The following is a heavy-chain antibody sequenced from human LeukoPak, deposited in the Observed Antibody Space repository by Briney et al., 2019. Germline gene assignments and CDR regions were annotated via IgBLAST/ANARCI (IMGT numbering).Heavy chain of an antibody. CDR2: ISYDGSNK. J-gene: IGHJ4*02. CDR3: ARDKGSAVLDY. V-gene: IGHV3-30*04. CDR1: GFTFSSYA. D-gene: IGHD2-15*01. Sequence: AGGSLRLSCAASGFTFSSYAMHWVRQAPGKGLEWVAVISYDGSNKYYADSVKGRFTISRDNSKNTLYLQMNSLRAEDTAVYYCARDKGSAVLDYWGQGTLVTVSS.